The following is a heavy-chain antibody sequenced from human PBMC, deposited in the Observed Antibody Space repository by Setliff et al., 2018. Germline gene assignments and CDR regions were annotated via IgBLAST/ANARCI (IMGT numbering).Heavy chain of an antibody. CDR1: GGSFSGYY. V-gene: IGHV4-34*01. Sequence: PSETLSLTCAIYGGSFSGYYWSWIRQPPGKGLEWVGEINHRGSTTYNPSLKSRVTISVDTSKDQFSLKVISMTAADTAVYYCARGRNIAARLLDSWGQGTLVTVSS. D-gene: IGHD6-6*01. CDR3: ARGRNIAARLLDS. J-gene: IGHJ4*02. CDR2: INHRGST.